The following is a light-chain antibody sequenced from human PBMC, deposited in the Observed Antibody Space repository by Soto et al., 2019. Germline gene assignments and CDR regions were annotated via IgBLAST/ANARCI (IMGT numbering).Light chain of an antibody. Sequence: QSALTQPASVSGSPGQSITISCIGTTSDVGDFQYVSWYQQYPGKAPKLLIYEVTNRPSGVSNRFSGSKSGNAASLTISGLQAEDEADYYCSSSTRSNTIFGGGTKLIVL. J-gene: IGLJ2*01. CDR1: TSDVGDFQY. V-gene: IGLV2-14*01. CDR2: EVT. CDR3: SSSTRSNTI.